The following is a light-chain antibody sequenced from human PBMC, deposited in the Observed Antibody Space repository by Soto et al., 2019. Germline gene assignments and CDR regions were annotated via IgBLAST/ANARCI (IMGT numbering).Light chain of an antibody. CDR2: GAS. CDR3: QQCNSWPRT. J-gene: IGKJ2*01. Sequence: EIVMTQSPATLSVSPGERDTISCRASQSVSGNLAWYQHKPGQAPRLLIYGASTRATVIPARFSGSGSGTELTLTISSLQPEDFAVYYCQQCNSWPRTFGQGTKLEIK. CDR1: QSVSGN. V-gene: IGKV3-15*01.